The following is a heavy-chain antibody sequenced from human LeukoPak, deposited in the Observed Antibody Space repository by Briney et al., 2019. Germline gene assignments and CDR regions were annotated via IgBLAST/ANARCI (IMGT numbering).Heavy chain of an antibody. Sequence: SVKVSCKASGGTFSSYAISWVRQAPGQGLEWMGGIIPIFGTANYAQKFQGRVTITADESTSTAYMELSSLRSEDTAVYYCATESLERGPPDYWGQGTLVTVSS. D-gene: IGHD1-1*01. CDR1: GGTFSSYA. CDR2: IIPIFGTA. J-gene: IGHJ4*02. CDR3: ATESLERGPPDY. V-gene: IGHV1-69*01.